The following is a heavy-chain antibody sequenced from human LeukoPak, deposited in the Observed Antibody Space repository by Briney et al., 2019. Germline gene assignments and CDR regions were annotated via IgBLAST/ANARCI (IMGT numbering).Heavy chain of an antibody. CDR3: ARDESSGTPMAFDS. J-gene: IGHJ4*02. CDR1: GITFRSYA. CDR2: ISTSRTYI. Sequence: GGSLRLSCAASGITFRSYAMNWVRQAPGKGLEWVSSISTSRTYIYYADSLKGRFTISRDNAKNSVYLQMNGLRVEDTAVYYCARDESSGTPMAFDSWGQGTLVTVSS. V-gene: IGHV3-21*06. D-gene: IGHD3-10*01.